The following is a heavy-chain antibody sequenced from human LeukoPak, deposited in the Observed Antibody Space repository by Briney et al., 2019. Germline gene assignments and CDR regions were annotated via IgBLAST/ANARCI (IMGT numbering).Heavy chain of an antibody. V-gene: IGHV4-61*01. CDR2: IYYSGST. CDR3: ARDPGGGAMVTV. Sequence: KSPETLSLTCTVSGGSVSSGSYYWSWIRQPPGKGLEWIGYIYYSGSTNYNPSLKSRVTISVDTSKNQFSLKLSSVTAADTAVYYCARDPGGGAMVTVWGQGTLVTVSS. D-gene: IGHD5-18*01. CDR1: GGSVSSGSYY. J-gene: IGHJ4*02.